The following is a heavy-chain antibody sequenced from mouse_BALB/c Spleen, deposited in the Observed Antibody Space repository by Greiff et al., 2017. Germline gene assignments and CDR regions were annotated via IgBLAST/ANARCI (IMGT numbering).Heavy chain of an antibody. CDR2: INPYNDGT. V-gene: IGHV1-14*01. CDR1: GYTFTSYV. D-gene: IGHD2-14*01. Sequence: EVKLVESGPELVKPGASVKMSCKASGYTFTSYVMHWVKQKPGQGLEWIGYINPYNDGTKYNEKFKGKATLTSDKSSSTAYMELSSLTSEDSAVYYCAREGYDGPWFAYWGQGTLVTVSA. CDR3: AREGYDGPWFAY. J-gene: IGHJ3*01.